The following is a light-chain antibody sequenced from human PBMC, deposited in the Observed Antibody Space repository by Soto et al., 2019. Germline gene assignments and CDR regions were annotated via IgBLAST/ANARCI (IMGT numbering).Light chain of an antibody. V-gene: IGKV1-6*01. Sequence: AIQMTQSPSSLSASVGDRVTITCRASQGIRNDFGWFQQKPGKAPKLLIYDASSLQSGVPSRFSGSGSGTDFPLTISSLQPEDSATYYCLQKYLYPLTFGCGTKVEI. CDR1: QGIRND. J-gene: IGKJ4*01. CDR3: LQKYLYPLT. CDR2: DAS.